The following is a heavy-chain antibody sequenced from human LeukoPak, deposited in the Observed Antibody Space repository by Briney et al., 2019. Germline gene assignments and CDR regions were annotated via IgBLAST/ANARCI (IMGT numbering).Heavy chain of an antibody. J-gene: IGHJ4*02. D-gene: IGHD3-22*01. CDR2: ILYDGSNK. CDR3: ASISSYYYDSSGYWTRYFDY. V-gene: IGHV3-30-3*01. Sequence: GGSLRLSCAASGFTFSSYAMHWVRQAPGKGLEWVAVILYDGSNKYYADSVKGRFTISRDNSKNTLYLQMNSLRAEDTAVYYCASISSYYYDSSGYWTRYFDYWGQGTLVTVSS. CDR1: GFTFSSYA.